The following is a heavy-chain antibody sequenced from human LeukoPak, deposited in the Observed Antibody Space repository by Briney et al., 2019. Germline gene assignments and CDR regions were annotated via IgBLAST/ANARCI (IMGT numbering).Heavy chain of an antibody. CDR3: ARSHLYPAGLGFPG. CDR2: IYYSGST. V-gene: IGHV4-59*01. CDR1: GGSISSYY. J-gene: IGHJ4*02. Sequence: ASETLSLTCTVSGGSISSYYWSWIRQPPGKGLEWIGYIYYSGSTNYNPSLKSRVTISVDTSKNQFSLKLSSVTAADTAVYYCARSHLYPAGLGFPGWGQGTLVTVSS. D-gene: IGHD2-2*01.